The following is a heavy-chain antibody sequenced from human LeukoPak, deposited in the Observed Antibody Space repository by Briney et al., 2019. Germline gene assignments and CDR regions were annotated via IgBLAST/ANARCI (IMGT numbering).Heavy chain of an antibody. D-gene: IGHD5-24*01. CDR2: ISSSSSYI. CDR1: GFTFSSYS. V-gene: IGHV3-21*01. Sequence: GGSLRLSCAASGFTFSSYSMNWVRQAPGKGLEWVSSISSSSSYIYYADSVKGRFTISRDNAKNSLYLQMNSLRAEDTAVYYCARASRDGFTPFAYWGQGTLVTVSS. J-gene: IGHJ4*02. CDR3: ARASRDGFTPFAY.